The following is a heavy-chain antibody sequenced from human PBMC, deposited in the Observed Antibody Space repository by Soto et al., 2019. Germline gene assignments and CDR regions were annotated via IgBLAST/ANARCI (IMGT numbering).Heavy chain of an antibody. J-gene: IGHJ4*02. CDR3: ARGRVVVITIDY. CDR2: INHSGST. V-gene: IGHV4-34*01. CDR1: GGSFSGYY. Sequence: SETLSLTCAVYGGSFSGYYWSWIRQPPGKGLEWIGEINHSGSTNYNPSLKSRVTISVDTSKNQFSLKLSSVTAADTVVYYCARGRVVVITIDYWGQGTLVTVSS. D-gene: IGHD3-22*01.